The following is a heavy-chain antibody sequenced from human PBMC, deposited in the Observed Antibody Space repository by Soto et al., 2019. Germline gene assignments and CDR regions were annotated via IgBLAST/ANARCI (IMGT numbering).Heavy chain of an antibody. J-gene: IGHJ6*03. CDR3: ARLGERLNYYYVDV. CDR1: GGPISSSNHY. D-gene: IGHD3-16*01. Sequence: QLQLQESGPGLVKPAETLSVTCTVSGGPISSSNHYWGWIRQPPGKGLEWIGSIYYIGSTYYNPSVQRRATISVDTAKNQFALKVGSVTAADTAVYFCARLGERLNYYYVDVWGRGTTVTVSS. CDR2: IYYIGST. V-gene: IGHV4-39*01.